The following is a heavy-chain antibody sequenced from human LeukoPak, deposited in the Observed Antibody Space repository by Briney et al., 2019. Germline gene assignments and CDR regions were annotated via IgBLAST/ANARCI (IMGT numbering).Heavy chain of an antibody. D-gene: IGHD7-27*01. CDR3: ARDLNWGQVDY. CDR1: GFTISGYW. J-gene: IGHJ4*02. Sequence: GGSLRLSCAASGFTISGYWMYCIRQSPAKGLEWVARVNADGSVTNYAGSVKGRFTISRDTATNIVYLQMNSLRDDDTAVYYCARDLNWGQVDYWGQGTLVTVSS. CDR2: VNADGSVT. V-gene: IGHV3-74*01.